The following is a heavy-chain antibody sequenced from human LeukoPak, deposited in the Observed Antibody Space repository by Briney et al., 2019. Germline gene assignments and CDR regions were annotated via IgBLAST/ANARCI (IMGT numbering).Heavy chain of an antibody. CDR3: VKDRWVDF. V-gene: IGHV3-64D*09. CDR2: ISSEGSST. Sequence: GGSLRLSCAASGFTFSNFWMHWVRQAPGKGLEYVSSISSEGSSTYYADSVKSRFTISRDNSKNTLYLQMNSLRAEDTALYYCVKDRWVDFWGQGTLVTVSS. D-gene: IGHD4-23*01. CDR1: GFTFSNFW. J-gene: IGHJ4*02.